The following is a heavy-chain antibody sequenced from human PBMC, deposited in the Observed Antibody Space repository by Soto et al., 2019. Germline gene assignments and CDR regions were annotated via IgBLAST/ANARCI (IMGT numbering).Heavy chain of an antibody. Sequence: QVQLVESGGGVVQPGRSLRLSCAASGFTFSHYAMHWVRQAPGKGLEWVALMSYDGSNENYADSAKGRFTISRDNSKTTLYLQMISVRAEDTAVDCCAKDGSNNFDYWGQGTLVTVSS. V-gene: IGHV3-30*18. CDR2: MSYDGSNE. CDR3: AKDGSNNFDY. J-gene: IGHJ4*02. CDR1: GFTFSHYA. D-gene: IGHD1-26*01.